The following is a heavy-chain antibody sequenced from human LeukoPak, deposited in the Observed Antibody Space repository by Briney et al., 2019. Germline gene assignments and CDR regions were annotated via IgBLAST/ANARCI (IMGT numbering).Heavy chain of an antibody. J-gene: IGHJ4*02. D-gene: IGHD2-21*01. Sequence: GGSLRLSCTGSGFTFSSYTLHWVRQAPGKELEWVSSISSGGTFVLYADSVTGRSTISRDNAGKFLYLQMDSLRAEDTAVYYCATLGCAGENCPRAGRALGGYWGQGTLVTVSS. CDR1: GFTFSSYT. CDR3: ATLGCAGENCPRAGRALGGY. V-gene: IGHV3-21*01. CDR2: ISSGGTFV.